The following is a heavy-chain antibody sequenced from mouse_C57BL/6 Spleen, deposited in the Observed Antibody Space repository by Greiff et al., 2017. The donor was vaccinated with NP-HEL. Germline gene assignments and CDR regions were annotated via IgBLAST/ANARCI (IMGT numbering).Heavy chain of an antibody. J-gene: IGHJ3*01. CDR3: ARDYDGYPAWFAY. V-gene: IGHV3-6*01. Sequence: EVKLEESGPGLVKPSQSLSLTCSVTGYSITSGYYWNWIRQFPGNKLEWMGYVSYDGSNNYNPSLKNRISITRDTSKNQFFLKLNSVTTEDTATYYCARDYDGYPAWFAYWGQGTLVTVSA. CDR1: GYSITSGYY. CDR2: VSYDGSN. D-gene: IGHD2-3*01.